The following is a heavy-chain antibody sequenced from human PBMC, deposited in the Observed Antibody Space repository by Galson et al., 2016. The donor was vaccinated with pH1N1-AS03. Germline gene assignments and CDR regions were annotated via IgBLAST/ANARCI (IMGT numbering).Heavy chain of an antibody. CDR2: INPVNGNT. Sequence: SVKVSCKASGYSFTRYAVHWVRQAPGQRLEWMGWINPVNGNTKYSQKFQGRVTITRDTSATTVYMELGSLRSEDTAVYYCARDLSRLGDYGYWGQGTLVTVSS. D-gene: IGHD3-16*01. CDR1: GYSFTRYA. V-gene: IGHV1-3*01. CDR3: ARDLSRLGDYGY. J-gene: IGHJ4*02.